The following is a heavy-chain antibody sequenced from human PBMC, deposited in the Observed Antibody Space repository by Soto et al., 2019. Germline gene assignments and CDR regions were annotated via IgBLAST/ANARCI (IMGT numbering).Heavy chain of an antibody. CDR1: GGSISSGGYS. D-gene: IGHD4-17*01. J-gene: IGHJ6*02. V-gene: IGHV4-30-2*01. CDR3: ARAHYGDYGYGMDV. CDR2: IYHSGSA. Sequence: QLQLQESGSGLVKPSQTLSLTCAVSGGSISSGGYSWTWIRQPPGKGLEWIGYIYHSGSAYYNPSLKSRVTISVDRSKNQFSLKLISVTAADTAVYYCARAHYGDYGYGMDVWGQGTTVTVSS.